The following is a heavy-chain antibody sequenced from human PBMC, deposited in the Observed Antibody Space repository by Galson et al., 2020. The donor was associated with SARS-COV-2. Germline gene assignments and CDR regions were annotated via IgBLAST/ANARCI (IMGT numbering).Heavy chain of an antibody. V-gene: IGHV4-39*01. J-gene: IGHJ2*01. Sequence: IGYIYYSGSTYYNPSLRSRVTISVDTSKNQFSLKVNSVTAADTAVYYCARRSPWDWYFDLWGRGTPVTVSS. D-gene: IGHD1-26*01. CDR2: IYYSGST. CDR3: ARRSPWDWYFDL.